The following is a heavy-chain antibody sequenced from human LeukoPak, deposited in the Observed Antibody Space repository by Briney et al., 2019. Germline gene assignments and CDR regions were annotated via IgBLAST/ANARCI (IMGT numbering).Heavy chain of an antibody. CDR3: ARLAAENNWFDP. Sequence: GGSLRLSCAASGFTFSSYSMNWVRQAPGKGLGWVSYISSSGSTIYYADSVKGRFTISRDNAKHSLYLQMNSLRAEDTAVYYCARLAAENNWFDPWGQGTLVTVSS. V-gene: IGHV3-48*04. D-gene: IGHD6-13*01. J-gene: IGHJ5*02. CDR2: ISSSGSTI. CDR1: GFTFSSYS.